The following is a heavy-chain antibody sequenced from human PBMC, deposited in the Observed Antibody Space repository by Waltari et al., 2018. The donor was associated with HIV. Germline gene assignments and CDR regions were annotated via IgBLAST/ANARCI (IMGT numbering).Heavy chain of an antibody. CDR1: GFTFSNYE. Sequence: EVQLVESGGGLVQPGGSLRLSCAGSGFTFSNYEMTWVRQAPGKGLEWISYISAGGTKYYADSVKGRFSISRDNAKNSLYLQMSSLRAEDTAVYYCAKAVGDTSGRYWGGDVWGQGTTVTVSS. D-gene: IGHD6-19*01. J-gene: IGHJ6*02. V-gene: IGHV3-48*03. CDR2: ISAGGTK. CDR3: AKAVGDTSGRYWGGDV.